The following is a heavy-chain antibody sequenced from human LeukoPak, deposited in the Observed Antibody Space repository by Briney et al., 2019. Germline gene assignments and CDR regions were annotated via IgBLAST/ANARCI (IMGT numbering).Heavy chain of an antibody. Sequence: GGSLRLSCAASGFTFSSYGMHWVRQAPGKGLEWVAVIWYDGSNKYYADSVKGRFTVSRDNAKNTLYLQMDSLRAEDTAVYYCARGPPGYYNGMDVWGQGTTVSVSS. J-gene: IGHJ6*02. CDR1: GFTFSSYG. CDR2: IWYDGSNK. CDR3: ARGPPGYYNGMDV. V-gene: IGHV3-33*01.